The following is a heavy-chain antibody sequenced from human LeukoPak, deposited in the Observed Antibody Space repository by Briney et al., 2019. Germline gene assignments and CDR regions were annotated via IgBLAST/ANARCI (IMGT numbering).Heavy chain of an antibody. CDR2: INPNSGGT. D-gene: IGHD5-12*01. V-gene: IGHV1-2*02. Sequence: ASVKVSCKASGYTFTGYYMHWVRQAPGQGLEWMGWINPNSGGTNYAQKFQGRVTMTRDTSISTAYMELSRLRSDDTAVYYCAREDVATGRGYYFDYWGQGTLVTVSS. CDR3: AREDVATGRGYYFDY. J-gene: IGHJ4*02. CDR1: GYTFTGYY.